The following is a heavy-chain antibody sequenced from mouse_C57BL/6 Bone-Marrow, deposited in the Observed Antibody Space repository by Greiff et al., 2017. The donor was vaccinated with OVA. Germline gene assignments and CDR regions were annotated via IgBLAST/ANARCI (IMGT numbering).Heavy chain of an antibody. CDR2: ISSGGDYI. CDR1: GFTFTSYA. Sequence: EVKLVESGEGLVQPGGSLKLSCAASGFTFTSYAMPWVRQTPGKRLEWVAFISSGGDYIYYADTVKGRFTISRDNARNTLYLQMSSLKSEDTAMYYCTKEYVSSYEGFAYWGQGTLVTVSA. D-gene: IGHD1-1*01. J-gene: IGHJ3*01. V-gene: IGHV5-9-1*02. CDR3: TKEYVSSYEGFAY.